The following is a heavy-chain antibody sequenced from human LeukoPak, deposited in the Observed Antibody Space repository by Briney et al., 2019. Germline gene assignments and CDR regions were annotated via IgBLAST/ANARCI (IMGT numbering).Heavy chain of an antibody. Sequence: GGSLRLSCAASGFTFSSYGMHWVRQAPGKGLEWVAVISYDGSNKYYADSVKGRFTISRDNSKNTLYLQMNSLRAEDTAVYYCAKAPWIPWGQGTLSPSPQ. CDR3: AKAPWIP. CDR1: GFTFSSYG. CDR2: ISYDGSNK. V-gene: IGHV3-30*18. J-gene: IGHJ5*02. D-gene: IGHD5-12*01.